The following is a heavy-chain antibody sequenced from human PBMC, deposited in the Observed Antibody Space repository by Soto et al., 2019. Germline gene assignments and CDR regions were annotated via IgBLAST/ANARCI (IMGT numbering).Heavy chain of an antibody. D-gene: IGHD2-21*02. CDR3: GRQRLVVTAIFDGMDV. CDR2: IDPSDSYT. CDR1: GYSFTIYW. J-gene: IGHJ6*02. Sequence: GESLKIYCKGSGYSFTIYWISWVSQMPTKALEWMWRIDPSDSYTNYSPSFQGHVTISADKSISTADLQWGSLKASDTAMYYCGRQRLVVTAIFDGMDVWGQGTTVTVSS. V-gene: IGHV5-10-1*01.